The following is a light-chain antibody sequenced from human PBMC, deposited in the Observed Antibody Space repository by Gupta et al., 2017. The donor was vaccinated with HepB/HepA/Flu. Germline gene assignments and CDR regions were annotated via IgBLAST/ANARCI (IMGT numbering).Light chain of an antibody. CDR1: SLRNYY. Sequence: SSELTQDTAVSVALEQTIRITCQGDSLRNYYATWYQQKPGQAPVLVIYGQNNRPSGIPDRFSCSRSGNTASSTITGAQAEDEADDHCNSRDSTGDQLVFGTGTKFTVL. J-gene: IGLJ1*01. CDR2: GQN. V-gene: IGLV3-19*01. CDR3: NSRDSTGDQLV.